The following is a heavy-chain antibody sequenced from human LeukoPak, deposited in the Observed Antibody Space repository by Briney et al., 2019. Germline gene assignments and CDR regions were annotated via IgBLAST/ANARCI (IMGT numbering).Heavy chain of an antibody. CDR2: ISSSGSTI. CDR1: GFTFSDYY. V-gene: IGHV3-11*01. D-gene: IGHD3-16*02. Sequence: PGGSLRLSCAASGFTFSDYYMSWIRQAPGKGLEWVSYISSSGSTIYYADSVKGRFTISRDNAKNSLYLQMNSLRAEDTAVYYCARSTDDYVWGSYRYTGYFDYWGQGTLVTVSS. J-gene: IGHJ4*02. CDR3: ARSTDDYVWGSYRYTGYFDY.